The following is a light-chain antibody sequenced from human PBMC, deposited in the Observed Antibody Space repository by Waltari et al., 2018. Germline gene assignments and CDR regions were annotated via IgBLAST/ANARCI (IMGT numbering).Light chain of an antibody. J-gene: IGLJ2*01. CDR1: VGSIASAY. Sequence: NFMLTQPHSVSGSPGMTITISCTRSVGSIASAYVQWYQQRPGRAPITLIYEDSVRLSGGPDRFSASIDSSSNSASLTISGLRSDDEADYFCQSYDKPTVIFGGGTRVTV. CDR2: EDS. V-gene: IGLV6-57*03. CDR3: QSYDKPTVI.